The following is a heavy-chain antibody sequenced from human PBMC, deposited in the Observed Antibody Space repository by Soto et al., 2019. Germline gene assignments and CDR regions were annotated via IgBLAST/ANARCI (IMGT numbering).Heavy chain of an antibody. Sequence: PGESLKISCKGSGYSFTSYWIGWVRQMPGKGLEWMGIIYPGDSDTRYSPSFQGQVTISADKSISTAYLQWSSLKASDTAMYYCARHSLRTQEPNYYYYGMDVWGQGTTVTSP. J-gene: IGHJ6*02. CDR1: GYSFTSYW. CDR3: ARHSLRTQEPNYYYYGMDV. CDR2: IYPGDSDT. V-gene: IGHV5-51*01.